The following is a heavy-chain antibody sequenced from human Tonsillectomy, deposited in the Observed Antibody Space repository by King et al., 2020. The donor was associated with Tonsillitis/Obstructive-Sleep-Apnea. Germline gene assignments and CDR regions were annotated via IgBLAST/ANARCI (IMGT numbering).Heavy chain of an antibody. CDR2: IIPILGTA. J-gene: IGHJ5*02. CDR1: GGTFSSYD. CDR3: ARGKGGTTTFLDWFDP. Sequence: VQLVESGAEVKKPGSSVKVSCKASGGTFSSYDINWVRQAPGQGLEWMGGIIPILGTAKYAQKFQGRVTITAAESTSTAYMELSSLRSEDTAVYYCARGKGGTTTFLDWFDPWGQGTLVTVSS. V-gene: IGHV1-69*01. D-gene: IGHD3-9*01.